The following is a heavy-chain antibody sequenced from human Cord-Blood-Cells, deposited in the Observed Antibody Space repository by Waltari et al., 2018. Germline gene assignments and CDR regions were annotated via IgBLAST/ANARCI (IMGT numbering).Heavy chain of an antibody. V-gene: IGHV1-69*09. CDR3: AGELELPWYFDY. CDR2: IIPILGIA. CDR1: GGTFSSYA. D-gene: IGHD1-7*01. J-gene: IGHJ4*02. Sequence: QVHLVQSGAEVKKPGSSLKVSCKAPGGTFSSYAISWVRQAPGQGLEWMGRIIPILGIANSAQKFHGRVTITADKPTSTAYMELSSLRSEDTAVYYCAGELELPWYFDYWGQGTLVSVSS.